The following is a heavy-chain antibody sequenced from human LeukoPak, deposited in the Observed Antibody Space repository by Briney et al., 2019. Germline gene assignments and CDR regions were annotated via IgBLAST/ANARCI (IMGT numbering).Heavy chain of an antibody. CDR2: INPNSGGT. CDR1: GYTFTGYY. J-gene: IGHJ6*03. Sequence: GASVKVSCKASGYTFTGYYMHWVRQAPGQGLEWMGWINPNSGGTNYAQKFQGRVTMTRDTSISTAYMELSRLRSDDTAVYYCARDFRYSNSSPYYYMDVWGKGTTVTVSS. CDR3: ARDFRYSNSSPYYYMDV. D-gene: IGHD1-14*01. V-gene: IGHV1-2*02.